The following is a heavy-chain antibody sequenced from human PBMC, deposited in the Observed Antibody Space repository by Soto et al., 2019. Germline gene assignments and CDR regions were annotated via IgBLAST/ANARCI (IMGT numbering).Heavy chain of an antibody. CDR1: GFTFSSYA. CDR3: GSRVSGMDV. Sequence: QVQLVESGGGVVQPGRSLRLSCAASGFTFSSYAMHWVRQAPGKGLEWVAVISYDGSNKYYADSVKGRFTISRDNSKNTLYLQMNSRRAEDTAVYYCGSRVSGMDVWGQGTTVTVSS. CDR2: ISYDGSNK. V-gene: IGHV3-30-3*01. J-gene: IGHJ6*02.